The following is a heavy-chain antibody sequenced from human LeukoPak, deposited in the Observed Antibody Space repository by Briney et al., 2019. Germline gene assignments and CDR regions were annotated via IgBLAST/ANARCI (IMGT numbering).Heavy chain of an antibody. V-gene: IGHV1-8*03. CDR1: GYTFTSYD. J-gene: IGHJ6*03. Sequence: GASVKVSCKASGYTFTSYDINWVRQAIGQGLEWMGWMNPNSGNTGYAQKFQGRVTITRNTSISTAYMELSSLRSEDTAVYYCARAGPYSPSYYYYYMDVRGKGTTVTVSS. D-gene: IGHD4-11*01. CDR2: MNPNSGNT. CDR3: ARAGPYSPSYYYYYMDV.